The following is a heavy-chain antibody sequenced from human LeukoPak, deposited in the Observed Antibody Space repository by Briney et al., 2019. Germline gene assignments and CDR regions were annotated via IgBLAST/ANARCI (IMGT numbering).Heavy chain of an antibody. CDR2: IISSGTTI. CDR1: GFTFSDYY. J-gene: IGHJ4*02. D-gene: IGHD3-22*01. Sequence: GGSLRLSCAASGFTFSDYYMSWIRQAPGKGLEWLSYIISSGTTIYYADSVKGRFTVSRDNAKNSLYLQMNSLRADDTAVYYCARHSSGWSFDYWGQGTLVTFSS. CDR3: ARHSSGWSFDY. V-gene: IGHV3-11*04.